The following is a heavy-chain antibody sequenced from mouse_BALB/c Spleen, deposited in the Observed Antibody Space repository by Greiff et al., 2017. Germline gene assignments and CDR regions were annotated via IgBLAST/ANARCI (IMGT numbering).Heavy chain of an antibody. V-gene: IGHV5-6-4*01. J-gene: IGHJ2*01. CDR3: TRVVGTGYFDY. CDR2: ISSGGSYT. D-gene: IGHD4-1*01. Sequence: DVQLQESGGGLVKPGGSLKLSCAASGFTFSSYTMSWVRQTPEKRLEWVATISSGGSYTYYPDSVKGRFTISRDNAKNTLYLQMSSLKSEDTAMYYCTRVVGTGYFDYWGQGTTLTVSS. CDR1: GFTFSSYT.